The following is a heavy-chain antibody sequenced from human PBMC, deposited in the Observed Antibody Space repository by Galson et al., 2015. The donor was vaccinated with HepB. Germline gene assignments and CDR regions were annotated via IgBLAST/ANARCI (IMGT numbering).Heavy chain of an antibody. CDR3: KVYCSGGSCSYYYYGMDV. V-gene: IGHV4-39*01. CDR1: GGSISSSSYY. J-gene: IGHJ6*02. D-gene: IGHD2-15*01. CDR2: IYYSGST. Sequence: SETLSLTCTVSGGSISSSSYYWGWIRQPPGKGLEWIGSIYYSGSTYYNPSLKSRVTISVDTSKNQFSLKLSSVTAADTAVYYCKVYCSGGSCSYYYYGMDVWGQGTTVTVSS.